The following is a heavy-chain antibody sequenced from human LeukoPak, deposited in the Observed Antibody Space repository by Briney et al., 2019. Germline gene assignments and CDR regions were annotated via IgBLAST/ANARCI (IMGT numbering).Heavy chain of an antibody. V-gene: IGHV4-59*08. CDR2: IYYSGST. J-gene: IGHJ4*02. CDR1: GGSISSYY. D-gene: IGHD5-12*01. Sequence: SETLSLTCTVSGGSISSYYWSWIRQPPGKGLEWIGYIYYSGSTNYNPSLKSRVTISVDTSKNQFSLKLSSVTAADTAVYYRARSWLRLYFDYWGQGTLVTVSS. CDR3: ARSWLRLYFDY.